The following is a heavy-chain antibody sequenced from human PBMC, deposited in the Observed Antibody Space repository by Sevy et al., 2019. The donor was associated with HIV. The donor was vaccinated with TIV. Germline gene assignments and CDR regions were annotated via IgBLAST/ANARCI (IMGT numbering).Heavy chain of an antibody. CDR3: AKDSPPQLRYFDWFLDP. D-gene: IGHD3-9*01. CDR2: ISYDGSNK. J-gene: IGHJ5*02. Sequence: GGSLRLSCAASGFSFSSYGMHWVSQAPGKGLEWVAVISYDGSNKYYADSVKGRFTISRDNSKNTLYLQMNSLRAEDTAVYYCAKDSPPQLRYFDWFLDPWGQGTLVTVSS. CDR1: GFSFSSYG. V-gene: IGHV3-30*18.